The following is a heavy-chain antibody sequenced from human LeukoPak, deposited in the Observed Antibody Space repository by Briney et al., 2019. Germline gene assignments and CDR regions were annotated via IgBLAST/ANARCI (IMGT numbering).Heavy chain of an antibody. V-gene: IGHV3-30-3*01. CDR3: ARGITMVRGTWSAFDI. D-gene: IGHD3-10*01. Sequence: GRSLRLSCAASGFTFSSYAMHWVRQAPGKGLEWVAVISYDGSNKYYADSVKGRFTISRDNSKNTLYLQMNSLRAEDTAVYYCARGITMVRGTWSAFDIWAKGQWSPSLQ. J-gene: IGHJ3*02. CDR1: GFTFSSYA. CDR2: ISYDGSNK.